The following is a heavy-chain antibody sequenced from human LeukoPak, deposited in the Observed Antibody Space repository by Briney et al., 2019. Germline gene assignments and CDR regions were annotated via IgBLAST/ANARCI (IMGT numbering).Heavy chain of an antibody. V-gene: IGHV1-69*02. CDR2: IIPILGIT. CDR1: GGTFSSYT. J-gene: IGHJ6*02. Sequence: SVKVSCKASGGTFSSYTISWVRQAPGQGLEWMGRIIPILGITNYAQKFQGRVTITADKSTSTAYMELSSLRSEDTAVYYCARTYSSGSANYYYYYGMDVWGQGTTVTVSS. CDR3: ARTYSSGSANYYYYYGMDV. D-gene: IGHD6-19*01.